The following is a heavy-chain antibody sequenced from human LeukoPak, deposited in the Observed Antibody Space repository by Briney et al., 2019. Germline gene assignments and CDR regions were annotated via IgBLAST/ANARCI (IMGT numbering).Heavy chain of an antibody. J-gene: IGHJ6*03. V-gene: IGHV4-34*01. CDR1: GGSFSGYY. CDR2: INHSGST. D-gene: IGHD5-12*01. CDR3: ARRAYSGYDYPRYYYYYYMDV. Sequence: SETLSLTCAVYGGSFSGYYWSWIRQPPGKGLEWIGEINHSGSTNYNPSLKTRVTISVDTSKNQFSLNLSSVTAADTAVYYCARRAYSGYDYPRYYYYYYMDVWGKGTTVTISS.